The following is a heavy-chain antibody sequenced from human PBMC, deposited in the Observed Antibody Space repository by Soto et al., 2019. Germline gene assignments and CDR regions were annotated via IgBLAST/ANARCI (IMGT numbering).Heavy chain of an antibody. CDR3: ASLHGARFDP. Sequence: SETLSLTCTVSGGSISAHDWSWIRQPPGKGLVRIGYISSSGYTNYNASLKSRITISIDTSKNQFSLKLTSVTAADTAVYYCASLHGARFDPWGQGTLVTVSS. CDR1: GGSISAHD. V-gene: IGHV4-4*08. J-gene: IGHJ5*02. D-gene: IGHD4-17*01. CDR2: ISSSGYT.